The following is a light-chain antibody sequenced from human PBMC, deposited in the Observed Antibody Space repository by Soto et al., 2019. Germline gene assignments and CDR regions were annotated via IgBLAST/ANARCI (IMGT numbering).Light chain of an antibody. CDR3: SSYTSSSTVV. V-gene: IGLV2-14*01. J-gene: IGLJ2*01. CDR1: SSDVGGYNY. Sequence: QSALTQPASVSGSPGQSITISCTGTSSDVGGYNYVSWYQQPPGKAPKLMIYDVSNRPSGVSFRFSGSKSGNTASLTISGLQAEDEADYYCSSYTSSSTVVFGGGTQLTVL. CDR2: DVS.